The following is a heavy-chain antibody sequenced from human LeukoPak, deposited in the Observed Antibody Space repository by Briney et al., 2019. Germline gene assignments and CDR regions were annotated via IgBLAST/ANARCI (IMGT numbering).Heavy chain of an antibody. CDR3: ARDQEITIFGVVIPPDV. CDR1: GFIFSNYW. CDR2: ITSGGGYT. Sequence: PGGSLRLSCAASGFIFSNYWMHWVRQAPGKGLEWVSSITSGGGYTYYADAVKGRFTISRDNAKSSLYLQMNSLRVEDTAVYYCARDQEITIFGVVIPPDVWGQGTTVTVSS. J-gene: IGHJ6*02. D-gene: IGHD3-3*01. V-gene: IGHV3-21*01.